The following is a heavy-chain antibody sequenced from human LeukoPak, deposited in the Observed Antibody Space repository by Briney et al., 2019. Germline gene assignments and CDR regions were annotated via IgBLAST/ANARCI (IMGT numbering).Heavy chain of an antibody. CDR3: AWGGIAAFDS. CDR1: GFTFSDYY. V-gene: IGHV3-11*04. Sequence: PGGSLRLSCAASGFTFSDYYMSWIRQAPGKGLEWAAYISSSGNTRYYADSVKGRFTISRNNAKNSLYLQMNTLRAEATAVYYCAWGGIAAFDSWGQGTLVTVYS. CDR2: ISSSGNTR. D-gene: IGHD2-21*01. J-gene: IGHJ4*02.